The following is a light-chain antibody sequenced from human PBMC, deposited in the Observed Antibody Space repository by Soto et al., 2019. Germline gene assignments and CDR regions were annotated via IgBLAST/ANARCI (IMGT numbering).Light chain of an antibody. CDR3: QQYDTFPRT. CDR1: QSLSGDY. Sequence: EIVLTQSPGTLSLSPGDRATLSCRASQSLSGDYLAWCQQKPGQAPRLLIYDASRRATDIPARFSGSGSGTDFALTISRLEPADFAVYFCQQYDTFPRTFGQGTKVEIQ. V-gene: IGKV3-20*01. CDR2: DAS. J-gene: IGKJ1*01.